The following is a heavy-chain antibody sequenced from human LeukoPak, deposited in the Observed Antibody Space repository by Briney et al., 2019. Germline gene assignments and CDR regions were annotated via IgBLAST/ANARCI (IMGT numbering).Heavy chain of an antibody. CDR1: GYSVYSNSAA. Sequence: SQTLSLTCAISGYSVYSNSAAWNWIRQSPSRGLECLRRTYYRSKWYNDYAVSVKSRITINPDTSKNQFSLQLNSVTPEDTAVYYCARVRVMTPRIGAAPVGFVDVWGKGTTVTVSS. J-gene: IGHJ6*04. D-gene: IGHD6-13*01. V-gene: IGHV6-1*01. CDR3: ARVRVMTPRIGAAPVGFVDV. CDR2: TYYRSKWYN.